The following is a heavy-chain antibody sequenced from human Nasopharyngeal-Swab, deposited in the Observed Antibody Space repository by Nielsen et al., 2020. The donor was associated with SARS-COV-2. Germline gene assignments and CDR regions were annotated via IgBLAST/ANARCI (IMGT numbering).Heavy chain of an antibody. Sequence: GGSLRLSCAASGFTFSNYWLHWVRQAPGKGLVWVSRISGDGSDISYADSVKGRFTISRDNAKNTVYLQMNSLRAEDTAVYYCIRERQWFDPWGQGTLVTVSS. J-gene: IGHJ5*02. CDR3: IRERQWFDP. V-gene: IGHV3-74*01. CDR2: ISGDGSDI. CDR1: GFTFSNYW.